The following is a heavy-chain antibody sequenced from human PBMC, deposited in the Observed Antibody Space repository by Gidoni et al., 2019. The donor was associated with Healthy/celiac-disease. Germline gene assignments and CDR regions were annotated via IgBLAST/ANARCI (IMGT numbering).Heavy chain of an antibody. V-gene: IGHV3-21*01. J-gene: IGHJ4*02. D-gene: IGHD2-21*02. Sequence: EVQLVESGGGLVKPGGSLRLSCAASGFTFSSYSMNWVRQAPGKGLEWVSSISSSSSYIYYADSVKGRFTISRDNAKNSLYLQMNSLRAEDTAVYYCASENCGGDCYPDYWGQGTLVTVSS. CDR1: GFTFSSYS. CDR3: ASENCGGDCYPDY. CDR2: ISSSSSYI.